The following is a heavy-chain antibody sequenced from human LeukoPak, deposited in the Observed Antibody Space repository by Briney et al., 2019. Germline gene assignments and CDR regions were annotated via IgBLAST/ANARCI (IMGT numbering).Heavy chain of an antibody. CDR2: ISAYNGNT. CDR1: GYTFTSYG. J-gene: IGHJ5*02. CDR3: ARAVDSRGYQHRGFDP. V-gene: IGHV1-18*01. D-gene: IGHD3-22*01. Sequence: ASVKVSCKASGYTFTSYGISWVRQAPGQGLEWMGWISAYNGNTNYAQKLQGRVTMTTDTSTSTAYMELRSLRSDDTAVYYCARAVDSRGYQHRGFDPWGQGTLVTVSS.